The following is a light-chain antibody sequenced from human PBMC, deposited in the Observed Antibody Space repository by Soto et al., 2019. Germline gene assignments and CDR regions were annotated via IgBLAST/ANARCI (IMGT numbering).Light chain of an antibody. J-gene: IGKJ2*01. V-gene: IGKV1-39*01. CDR2: AAS. CDR1: QSISSS. Sequence: DIPMTQSPSSLSASVGDRVTITCRASQSISSSLNWYQQKPGKAPKLLIYAASSLQSGVPSRFSGSGSGTDFTLTISNLQPEDFATYYCQQSYSTPMYTFGQGTKLEIK. CDR3: QQSYSTPMYT.